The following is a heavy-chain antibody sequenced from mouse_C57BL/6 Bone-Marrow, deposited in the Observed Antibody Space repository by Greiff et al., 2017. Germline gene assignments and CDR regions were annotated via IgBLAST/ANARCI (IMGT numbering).Heavy chain of an antibody. V-gene: IGHV1-55*01. J-gene: IGHJ4*01. CDR2: IYPGSGST. CDR1: GYTFTSYW. Sequence: VQLQQSGAELVKPGASVKMSCKASGYTFTSYWITWVKQRPGQGLEWIGDIYPGSGSTNYNEKFKSKATLTVDTSSSTAYMQLNSLTTEDSAVDDCAREDSSGYHYYAMDYGGQGTAVTVTS. D-gene: IGHD3-2*02. CDR3: AREDSSGYHYYAMDY.